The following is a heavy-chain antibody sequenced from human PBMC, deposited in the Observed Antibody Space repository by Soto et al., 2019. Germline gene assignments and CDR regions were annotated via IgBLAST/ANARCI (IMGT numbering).Heavy chain of an antibody. J-gene: IGHJ4*02. V-gene: IGHV3-7*03. Sequence: GGSLRLSCAASGISTSSYWMGWVRQAPGRGLELVASIKNDGSEKYYMDSLKGRFAISRDNALNSLYLQMNSLRAGDTAVYFCVTGYHSDYWGQGSLVTVSS. D-gene: IGHD5-18*01. CDR3: VTGYHSDY. CDR1: GISTSSYW. CDR2: IKNDGSEK.